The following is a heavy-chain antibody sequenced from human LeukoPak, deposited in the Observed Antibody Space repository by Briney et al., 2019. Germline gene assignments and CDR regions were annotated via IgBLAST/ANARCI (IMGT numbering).Heavy chain of an antibody. CDR2: ISDTGST. J-gene: IGHJ3*01. CDR3: ARDGDSGDFVGAFDV. Sequence: SETLSLTCSVSGGSMRTYYWGWVRQTPGKGLDFIGYISDTGSTNYNPSLKSRVTISVDTSKSLFSLRLTSATAADTAVYYCARDGDSGDFVGAFDVWGQGTLVTVSS. V-gene: IGHV4-59*01. CDR1: GGSMRTYY. D-gene: IGHD4-17*01.